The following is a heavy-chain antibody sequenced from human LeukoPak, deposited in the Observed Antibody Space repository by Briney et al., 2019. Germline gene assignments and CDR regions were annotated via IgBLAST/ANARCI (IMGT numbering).Heavy chain of an antibody. CDR1: GGSISSYY. V-gene: IGHV4-59*12. CDR2: IYYSGST. D-gene: IGHD3-22*01. J-gene: IGHJ4*02. Sequence: SETLSLTCTVSGGSISSYYWSWIRQPPGKGLEWIGYIYYSGSTNYNPSLKSRVTISVDTSKNQFSLKLSSVTAADTAVYYCASYYYDSIGYYGVLDYWGQGNLVTVSS. CDR3: ASYYYDSIGYYGVLDY.